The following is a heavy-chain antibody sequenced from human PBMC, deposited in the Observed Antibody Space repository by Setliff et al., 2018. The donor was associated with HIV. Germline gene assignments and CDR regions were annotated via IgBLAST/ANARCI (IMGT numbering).Heavy chain of an antibody. CDR1: GGSISRYF. Sequence: KASETLSLTCTVSGGSISRYFWNWIRQPPGKGLEWIGYLDTRGRAIYNPSLESRVAIWMDTSKNQFSLGLTSVAAADTASYYCVRASRMAPGNLLHPTGPYYSCDMGVWGRGTTVSVSS. CDR3: VRASRMAPGNLLHPTGPYYSCDMGV. D-gene: IGHD4-4*01. V-gene: IGHV4-4*08. CDR2: LDTRGRA. J-gene: IGHJ6*03.